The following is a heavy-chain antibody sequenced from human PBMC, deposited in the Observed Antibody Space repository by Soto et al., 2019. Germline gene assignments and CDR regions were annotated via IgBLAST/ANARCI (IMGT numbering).Heavy chain of an antibody. Sequence: PWGSLRLSCAASGFTFIDYPINLVRQAPGKGLEWVSSIRTISSAIYFADSVRGRFTISRDNARNSLYLQMTSLRDEDTAVYYCARETPSFDSWGQGTLVTVSS. CDR1: GFTFIDYP. CDR3: ARETPSFDS. CDR2: IRTISSAI. J-gene: IGHJ4*02. D-gene: IGHD2-15*01. V-gene: IGHV3-48*02.